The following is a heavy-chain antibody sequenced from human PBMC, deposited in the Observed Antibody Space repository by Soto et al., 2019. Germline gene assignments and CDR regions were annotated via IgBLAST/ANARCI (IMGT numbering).Heavy chain of an antibody. Sequence: SGKVGCKASGCTFTSYGISCVRQAPGQGLEWMGWISAYNGNTNYAQKLQGRVTMTTDTSTSTAYMELRSLRSDDTAVYYCARVSRYYDFWTSRKAHGCFGPWAQGTLVAVAS. J-gene: IGHJ5*02. CDR1: GCTFTSYG. CDR2: ISAYNGNT. V-gene: IGHV1-18*01. CDR3: ARVSRYYDFWTSRKAHGCFGP. D-gene: IGHD3-3*01.